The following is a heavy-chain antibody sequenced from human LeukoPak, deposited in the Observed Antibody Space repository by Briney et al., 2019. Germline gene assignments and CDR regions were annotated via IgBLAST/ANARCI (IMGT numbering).Heavy chain of an antibody. J-gene: IGHJ4*02. CDR1: GGSFSGYY. Sequence: SETLSLTCAVCGGSFSGYYWSWIRQPPGKGLEWIGEINHSGSTNYNPSLKSRVTISVDTSKNQFSLKLSSVTAADTAVYYCARAKRWLQPVDYWGQGTLVTVSS. D-gene: IGHD5-24*01. CDR3: ARAKRWLQPVDY. V-gene: IGHV4-34*01. CDR2: INHSGST.